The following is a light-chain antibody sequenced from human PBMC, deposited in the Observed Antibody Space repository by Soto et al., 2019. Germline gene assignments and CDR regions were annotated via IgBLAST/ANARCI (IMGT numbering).Light chain of an antibody. CDR2: GAS. V-gene: IGKV3-20*01. CDR1: QSVSSNY. CDR3: QQYGSSRWT. Sequence: IVITQSPATLSESPGERATLSCRASQSVSSNYLAWYQQKPGQAPRLLVYGASSRATGIPDRFSGSGSGTDFTLTISRLEPEDFAVYYCQQYGSSRWTFGQGTKVDI. J-gene: IGKJ1*01.